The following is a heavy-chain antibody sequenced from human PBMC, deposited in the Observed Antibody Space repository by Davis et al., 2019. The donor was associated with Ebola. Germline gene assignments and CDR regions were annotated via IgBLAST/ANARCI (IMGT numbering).Heavy chain of an antibody. CDR3: ARVTRDYGDYFDY. J-gene: IGHJ4*02. CDR1: GGTFSSYA. D-gene: IGHD4-17*01. CDR2: INPNSGGT. Sequence: AASVKVSCKASGGTFSSYAISWVRQAPGQGLEWMGWINPNSGGTNYAQKFQGWVTMTRDTSISTAYMELSRLRSDDTAVYYCARVTRDYGDYFDYWGQGTLVTVSS. V-gene: IGHV1-2*04.